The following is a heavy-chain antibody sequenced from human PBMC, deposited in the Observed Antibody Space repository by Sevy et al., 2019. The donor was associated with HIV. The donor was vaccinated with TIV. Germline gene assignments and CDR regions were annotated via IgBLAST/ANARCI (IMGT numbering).Heavy chain of an antibody. V-gene: IGHV3-23*01. Sequence: GGSLRLSCAVSGFNFNIYSMSWVRQAPGKGLEWVSTLSFGCGKINYADSVKGRFIISRDDSKNTLYLQMNSLRAEDTAVYSGAREGCTSPHEYWGRGTLVPVSS. D-gene: IGHD2-8*01. CDR2: LSFGCGKI. CDR1: GFNFNIYS. CDR3: AREGCTSPHEY. J-gene: IGHJ4*02.